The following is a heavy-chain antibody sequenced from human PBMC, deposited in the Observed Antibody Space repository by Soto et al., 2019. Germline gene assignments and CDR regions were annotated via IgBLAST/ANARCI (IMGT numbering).Heavy chain of an antibody. CDR1: GGSISSSSYY. D-gene: IGHD3-3*01. CDR2: IYYSGYT. J-gene: IGHJ5*02. CDR3: ARESPGDTIFGVVHNWFDP. Sequence: SETLSLTCTVSGGSISSSSYYWGWIRQPPGKGLEWIGSIYYSGYTYYNPSLKSRVTISVDTSKNQFSLKLSSVTAADTAVYYCARESPGDTIFGVVHNWFDPWGQGTLVTVSS. V-gene: IGHV4-39*07.